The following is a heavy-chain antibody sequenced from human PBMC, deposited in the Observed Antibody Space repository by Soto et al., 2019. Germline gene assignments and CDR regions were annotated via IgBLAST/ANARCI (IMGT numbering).Heavy chain of an antibody. CDR1: GFTFSSYS. CDR2: ISSSSYI. CDR3: YVDYYDSSGYYDAFDI. V-gene: IGHV3-21*01. Sequence: GGSLRLSCAASGFTFSSYSMNWVRQAPGKGLEWVSSISSSSYIYYADSVKGRFTISRDNAKNSLYLQMNSLRAEDTAVYYCYVDYYDSSGYYDAFDIWGQGTMVTVSS. D-gene: IGHD3-22*01. J-gene: IGHJ3*02.